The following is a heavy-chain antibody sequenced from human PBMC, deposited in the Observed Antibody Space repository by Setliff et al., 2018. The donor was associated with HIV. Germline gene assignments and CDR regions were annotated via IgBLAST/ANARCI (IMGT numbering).Heavy chain of an antibody. CDR2: ISGSGSTM. CDR3: GRSHFGSGTSYGMDV. V-gene: IGHV3-11*04. CDR1: GFTFSDYY. J-gene: IGHJ6*02. D-gene: IGHD3-10*01. Sequence: GGSLRLSCAASGFTFSDYYMSWIRQAPGKGLEWISYISGSGSTMYFADSVKGRFTISRDNAKNSLYLQMNSLRAEDTAVYYCGRSHFGSGTSYGMDVWGQGTAVTVSS.